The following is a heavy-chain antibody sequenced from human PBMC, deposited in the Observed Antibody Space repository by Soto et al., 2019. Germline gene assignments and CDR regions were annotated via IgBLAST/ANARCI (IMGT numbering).Heavy chain of an antibody. CDR3: ARAGYYDRSLDY. Sequence: SETLSLTCTVFGGSISSGDYYWIWIRQPPGKGLEWIGCIFYSGITYYNPSLKSRVTISIDTSKNQFSLMLSSVTAADTAVYYCARAGYYDRSLDYWGQGTLVTVSS. V-gene: IGHV4-30-4*01. CDR2: IFYSGIT. J-gene: IGHJ4*02. D-gene: IGHD3-22*01. CDR1: GGSISSGDYY.